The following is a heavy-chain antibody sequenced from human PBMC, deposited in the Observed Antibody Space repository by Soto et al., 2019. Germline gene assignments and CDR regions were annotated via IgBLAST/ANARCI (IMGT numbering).Heavy chain of an antibody. J-gene: IGHJ4*02. CDR3: ARAFGGGFAY. Sequence: EVPLVESGGGLVQPGGSLRLSCAASGFTFSSYWMHWVRQAPGKGLVWVSRINSDGSSTSYADSVMGRFTTSRANAKTTLYLQVNSLSAEYTAVYYCARAFGGGFAYWGQGTLVTVSS. D-gene: IGHD2-15*01. CDR2: INSDGSST. CDR1: GFTFSSYW. V-gene: IGHV3-74*01.